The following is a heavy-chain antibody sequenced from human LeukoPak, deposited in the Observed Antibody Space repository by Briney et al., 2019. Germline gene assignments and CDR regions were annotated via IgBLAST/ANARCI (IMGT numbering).Heavy chain of an antibody. CDR3: ARWDDSAWAFGS. D-gene: IGHD6-19*01. CDR2: IPHTGTT. Sequence: ASETLSLTCIVSGGSILTYSWNWIRQSPGKGLEWIGYIPHTGTTSYRSSLKSRVTISVDSSKNQLSLKLASVTAADTAVYFCARWDDSAWAFGSWGPGTLVTVSS. CDR1: GGSILTYS. J-gene: IGHJ4*02. V-gene: IGHV4-59*08.